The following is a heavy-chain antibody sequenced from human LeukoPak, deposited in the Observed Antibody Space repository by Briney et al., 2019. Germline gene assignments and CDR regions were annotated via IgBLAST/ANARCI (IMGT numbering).Heavy chain of an antibody. CDR3: ARIYYGSGSYRYFDL. V-gene: IGHV3-21*01. CDR2: ISSSSSFL. J-gene: IGHJ2*01. Sequence: GGSLRLSCAASGFTFSSHSMNWVRQGPGKGLEWVSSISSSSSFLYYADSVKGRFTISRDNAKNSLYLQTNSLRDEDTAVYFCARIYYGSGSYRYFDLWGRGTLVTVSS. D-gene: IGHD3-10*01. CDR1: GFTFSSHS.